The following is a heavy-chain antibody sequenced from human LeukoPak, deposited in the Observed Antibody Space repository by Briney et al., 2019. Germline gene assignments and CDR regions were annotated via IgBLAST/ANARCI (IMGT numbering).Heavy chain of an antibody. CDR1: GYTFTGYY. V-gene: IGHV1-8*02. J-gene: IGHJ4*02. Sequence: ASVKVSCKASGYTFTGYYMHWVRQATGQGLEWMGWMNPNSGNTGYAQKFQGRVTMTRNTSISTAYMELSSLRSEDTAVYYCARGSYYGSGFLFDYWGQGTLVTVSS. CDR3: ARGSYYGSGFLFDY. D-gene: IGHD3-10*01. CDR2: MNPNSGNT.